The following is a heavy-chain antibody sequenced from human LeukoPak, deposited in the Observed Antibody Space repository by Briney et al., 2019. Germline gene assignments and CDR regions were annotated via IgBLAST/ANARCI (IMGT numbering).Heavy chain of an antibody. CDR2: INHSGST. Sequence: SETLSLTCAVYGGSFSGYYWSWIRQPPGKGLEWIGEINHSGSTNYDPSLKSRVTISVDTPKNQFSLKLSSVTAADTAVYYCARAYCSSTSCYTSWFDPWGQGTLVTVSS. CDR3: ARAYCSSTSCYTSWFDP. J-gene: IGHJ5*02. CDR1: GGSFSGYY. V-gene: IGHV4-34*01. D-gene: IGHD2-2*02.